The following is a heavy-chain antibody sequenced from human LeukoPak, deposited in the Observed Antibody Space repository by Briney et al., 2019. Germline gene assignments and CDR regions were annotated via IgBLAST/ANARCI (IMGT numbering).Heavy chain of an antibody. Sequence: PGGSLRLSCAASGFTFSSYSMSWVRQAPGKGLEWVSAISGSGGSTYYADSVKGRFTISRDNSKNTLYLQMNSLRAEDTAVYYCAKVRAAAGLWSPWYFDLWGRGTLVTVSS. CDR2: ISGSGGST. J-gene: IGHJ2*01. D-gene: IGHD6-13*01. V-gene: IGHV3-23*01. CDR1: GFTFSSYS. CDR3: AKVRAAAGLWSPWYFDL.